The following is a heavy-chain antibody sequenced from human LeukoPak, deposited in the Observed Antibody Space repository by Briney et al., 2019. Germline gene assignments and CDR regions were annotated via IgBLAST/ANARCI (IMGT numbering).Heavy chain of an antibody. J-gene: IGHJ4*02. Sequence: GGSLRLSCAASGFTFSSYWMAWVRQAPGRGPEWVANVKYDGSDKNYVDSVKGLFTISRDNSKNSLYLQKSSLRAEDTAVYYCARDTGGALDYWGQGTLVTVSS. CDR3: ARDTGGALDY. CDR2: VKYDGSDK. V-gene: IGHV3-7*04. CDR1: GFTFSSYW. D-gene: IGHD7-27*01.